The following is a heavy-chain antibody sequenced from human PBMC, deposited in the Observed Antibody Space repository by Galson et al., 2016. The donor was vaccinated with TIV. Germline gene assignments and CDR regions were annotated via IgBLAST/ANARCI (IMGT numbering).Heavy chain of an antibody. D-gene: IGHD2-15*01. V-gene: IGHV3-48*03. CDR3: ARLGMVDSTLVIDY. Sequence: SLRLSCAASGFTFSSSEMIWVRQAPGKGLEWVSYMSGSGSVRYYADSVRGRFTISRDNAQSSLYLQMTSLRVEDTALYYCARLGMVDSTLVIDYWGQGTLVTVSS. CDR2: MSGSGSVR. CDR1: GFTFSSSE. J-gene: IGHJ4*02.